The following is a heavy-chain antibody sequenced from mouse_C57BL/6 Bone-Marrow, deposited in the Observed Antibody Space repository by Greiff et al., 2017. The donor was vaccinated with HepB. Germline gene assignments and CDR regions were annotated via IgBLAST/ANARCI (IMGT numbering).Heavy chain of an antibody. D-gene: IGHD1-1*01. Sequence: QVQLQQPGAELVKPGASVKLSCKASGYTFTSYWMQWVKQRPGQGLEWIGEIDPSDSYTNYNQKFKGKATLTVDTSSSTAYMQLSSLTSEDSAVYYCARGAITTVGATAWFAYWGQGTLVTVSA. V-gene: IGHV1-50*01. J-gene: IGHJ3*01. CDR3: ARGAITTVGATAWFAY. CDR2: IDPSDSYT. CDR1: GYTFTSYW.